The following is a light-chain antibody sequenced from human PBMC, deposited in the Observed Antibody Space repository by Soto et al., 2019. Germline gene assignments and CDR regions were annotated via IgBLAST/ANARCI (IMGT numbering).Light chain of an antibody. J-gene: IGKJ1*01. CDR1: QGISNY. V-gene: IGKV1-27*01. CDR3: QSYNSAPRT. Sequence: IQMTQSPSSLSASVGDRVTITCRASQGISNYLAWYQQKPGKVPKLLIYAASTLQSGVPSRLSGSGSGTDFTLTISSRQPEDVATYYCQSYNSAPRTFGQGTKVEIK. CDR2: AAS.